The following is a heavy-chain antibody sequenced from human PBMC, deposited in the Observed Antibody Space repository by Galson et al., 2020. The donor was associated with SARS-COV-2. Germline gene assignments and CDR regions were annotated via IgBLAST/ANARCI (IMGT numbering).Heavy chain of an antibody. CDR2: IYYTGGRT. J-gene: IGHJ6*03. V-gene: IGHV4-59*13. D-gene: IGHD2-2*01. Sequence: SETLSLPCTVPGGSIASYYGSWVRQPPGKGLEWIGYIYYTGGRTKSNPSLTSRLTMSLAASTNQFSLKRSSGTAADTAVYYCARGDYSSSHSPYYYMGVWGKGTTVTVSS. CDR1: GGSIASYY. CDR3: ARGDYSSSHSPYYYMGV.